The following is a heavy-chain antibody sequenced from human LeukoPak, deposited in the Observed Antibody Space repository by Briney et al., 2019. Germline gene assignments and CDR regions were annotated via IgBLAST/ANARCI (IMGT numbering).Heavy chain of an antibody. D-gene: IGHD3-22*01. CDR2: IWYDGSNK. CDR1: GFTFSSYG. CDR3: AKVDTMIVVVGFDY. V-gene: IGHV3-33*06. Sequence: GGSLRLSCAASGFTFSSYGMHWVRQAPGKGLEWVAVIWYDGSNKYYADSVKGRFTTSRDNSKNTLYLQMNSLRAEDTAVYYCAKVDTMIVVVGFDYWGQGTLVTVSS. J-gene: IGHJ4*02.